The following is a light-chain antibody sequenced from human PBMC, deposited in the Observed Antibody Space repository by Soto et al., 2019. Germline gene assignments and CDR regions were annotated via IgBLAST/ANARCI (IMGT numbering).Light chain of an antibody. CDR3: TQSGRFPRT. CDR1: QSLLDSDGKTY. J-gene: IGKJ4*01. Sequence: DIVMTQPPLSLSVTPGQPSSISCQSRQSLLDSDGKTYLSWYLQKPGHPPQLLIFEVSNHFSGVSDRFSGSGSGTDFTLKISRVEAEDVGVYYCTQSGRFPRTFGGGTKVDIK. V-gene: IGKV2D-29*01. CDR2: EVS.